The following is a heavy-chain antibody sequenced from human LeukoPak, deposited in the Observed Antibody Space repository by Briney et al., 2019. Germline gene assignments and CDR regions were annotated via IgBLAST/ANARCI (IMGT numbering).Heavy chain of an antibody. V-gene: IGHV3-23*01. J-gene: IGHJ4*02. D-gene: IGHD3-16*01. Sequence: PGGSLRLSCAASGFTFSSYAMSWVRQAPGKGLEWVSAISGSGGSTYYADPVKGRFTISRDNSKNTLYLQMNSLRAEDTAVYYCAKDLGPYYDYVWGYDYWGQGTLVTVSS. CDR1: GFTFSSYA. CDR3: AKDLGPYYDYVWGYDY. CDR2: ISGSGGST.